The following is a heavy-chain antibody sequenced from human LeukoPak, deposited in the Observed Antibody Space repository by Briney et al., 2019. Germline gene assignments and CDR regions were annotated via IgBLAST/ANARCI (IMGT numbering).Heavy chain of an antibody. CDR3: ASGLRYFDLYY. CDR2: IYTSGST. D-gene: IGHD3-9*01. J-gene: IGHJ4*02. Sequence: SETLSLTCAVSGGSISSGSYYWSWIRQPAGKGLEWIGRIYTSGSTNYNPSLKSRVTISVDTSKNQFSLKLSSVTAADTAVYYCASGLRYFDLYYWGQGTLVTVSS. V-gene: IGHV4-61*02. CDR1: GGSISSGSYY.